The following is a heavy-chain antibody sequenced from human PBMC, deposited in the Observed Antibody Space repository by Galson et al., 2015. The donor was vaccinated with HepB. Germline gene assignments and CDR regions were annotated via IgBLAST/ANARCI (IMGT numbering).Heavy chain of an antibody. CDR1: GYSFTSYW. J-gene: IGHJ6*02. CDR2: IDPSDSYT. Sequence: QSGAEVKKPGESPRISCKGSGYSFTSYWISWVRQMPGKGLEWLGRIDPSDSYTNYSPSFQGHVTISADKSISTAYLQWSSLKASDTAMDYCARLDYYDSSGSAKYYYYGMDVWGQGTPVTVSS. D-gene: IGHD3-22*01. CDR3: ARLDYYDSSGSAKYYYYGMDV. V-gene: IGHV5-10-1*01.